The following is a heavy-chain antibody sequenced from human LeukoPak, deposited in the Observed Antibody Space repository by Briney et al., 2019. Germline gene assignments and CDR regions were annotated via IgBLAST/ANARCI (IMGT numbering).Heavy chain of an antibody. J-gene: IGHJ3*02. D-gene: IGHD1-1*01. CDR2: IHPGDSDT. Sequence: GESLKISCKGSGYSFTSYWIGWVRQMPGKGLEWMGIIHPGDSDTRYSPSFQGQVTISADKSISTAYLQWSSLKASDTAMYYCASSLIRYNWNDGSDAFDIWGQGTMVTVSS. V-gene: IGHV5-51*01. CDR3: ASSLIRYNWNDGSDAFDI. CDR1: GYSFTSYW.